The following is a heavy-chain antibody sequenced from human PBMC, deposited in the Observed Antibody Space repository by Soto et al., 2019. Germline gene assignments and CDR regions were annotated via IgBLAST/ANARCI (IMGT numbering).Heavy chain of an antibody. CDR3: ARVIMITFGGVIAAQGFDP. D-gene: IGHD3-16*02. V-gene: IGHV4-31*03. CDR1: GGSISSGGYY. Sequence: PSETLSLTCTVSGGSISSGGYYWSWIRQHPGKGLEWIGYIYYSGSTYYNPSLKSRVTISVDTSKNQFSLKLSSVTAADTAVYYCARVIMITFGGVIAAQGFDPWGQGTLVTVSS. J-gene: IGHJ5*02. CDR2: IYYSGST.